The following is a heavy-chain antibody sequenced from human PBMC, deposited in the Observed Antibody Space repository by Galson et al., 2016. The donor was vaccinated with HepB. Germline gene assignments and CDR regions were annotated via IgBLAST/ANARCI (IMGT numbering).Heavy chain of an antibody. CDR1: GFTLRDYA. CDR3: ARGSYGGYLEPIAY. CDR2: ISYDGSNK. D-gene: IGHD4-17*01. Sequence: SLRLSCAASGFTLRDYAIHWVRQAPGKGLEWVTVISYDGSNKYYADSVMGRFTISRDNPRHTLYLQMNSLRPDDTAVYYCARGSYGGYLEPIAYWGQGTLVTVSS. V-gene: IGHV3-30*04. J-gene: IGHJ4*02.